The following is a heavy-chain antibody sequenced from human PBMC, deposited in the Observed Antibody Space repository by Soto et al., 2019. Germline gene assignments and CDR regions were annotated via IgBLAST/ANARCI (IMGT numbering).Heavy chain of an antibody. CDR3: ATNSLYCSGGSCYDLDY. J-gene: IGHJ4*02. CDR1: GDSVSSGGYA. V-gene: IGHV4-61*08. CDR2: IYYSGST. D-gene: IGHD2-15*01. Sequence: SETLSLTCAVSGDSVSSGGYAWSWIRQPPGKGLEWIGSIYYSGSTNYNPSLKSRVTISVDTSKNQFSLKLSSVTAADTAVYYCATNSLYCSGGSCYDLDYWGQGTLVTVSS.